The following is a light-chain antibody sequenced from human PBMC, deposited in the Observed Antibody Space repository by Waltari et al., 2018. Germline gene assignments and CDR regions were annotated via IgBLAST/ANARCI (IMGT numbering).Light chain of an antibody. V-gene: IGLV1-44*01. CDR3: ASWDDNVAGIL. Sequence: QSVLSPPPSASGTPGHRVALSCSGDNSNIGNNPVNWYRHVPGPAPKFLIFSNNERPSGVPDRFSGSKSGTSASLAISGLQSGDEADYYCASWDDNVAGILFGGGTRLTVL. J-gene: IGLJ2*01. CDR1: NSNIGNNP. CDR2: SNN.